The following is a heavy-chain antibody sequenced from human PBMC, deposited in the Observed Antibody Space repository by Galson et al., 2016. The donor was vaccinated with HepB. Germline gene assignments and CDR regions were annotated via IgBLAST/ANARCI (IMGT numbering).Heavy chain of an antibody. CDR3: TRTGLGDFDY. CDR1: GFILSDYY. V-gene: IGHV3-72*01. J-gene: IGHJ4*01. CDR2: TRNRARSYTT. Sequence: SLRLSCAASGFILSDYYMDWVRQAPGKGLEWVGRTRNRARSYTTDYVASVKGRFTISRDNSKSSVYLHMNGLKPEDTAIYYCTRTGLGDFDYWGHGTLVTVSS.